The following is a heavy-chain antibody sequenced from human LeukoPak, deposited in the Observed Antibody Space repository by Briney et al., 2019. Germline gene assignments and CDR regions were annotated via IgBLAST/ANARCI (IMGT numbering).Heavy chain of an antibody. D-gene: IGHD4-17*01. CDR3: TTVGDYDAFDI. V-gene: IGHV3-53*01. J-gene: IGHJ3*02. CDR2: IYSGGST. CDR1: GFTVSSNY. Sequence: GGSLRLSCAASGFTVSSNYMSWVRQAPGKGLEWVSVIYSGGSTYYADSVKGRFTISRDNSKNTLYLQMNSLRAEDTAVYYCTTVGDYDAFDIWGQGTMVTVSS.